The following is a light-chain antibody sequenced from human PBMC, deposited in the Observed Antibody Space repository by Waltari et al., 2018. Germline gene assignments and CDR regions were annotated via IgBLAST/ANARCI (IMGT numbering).Light chain of an antibody. CDR3: ISYTSTTTYVV. V-gene: IGLV2-14*03. J-gene: IGLJ2*01. Sequence: YQQHPSKAARLMSCDVSKRPSGVYHRFSASKSGNTASLTIFRLQAEDEADYCCISYTSTTTYVVVGGGTKLTVL. CDR2: DVS.